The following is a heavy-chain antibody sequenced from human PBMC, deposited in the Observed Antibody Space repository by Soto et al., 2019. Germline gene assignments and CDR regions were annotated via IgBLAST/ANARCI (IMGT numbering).Heavy chain of an antibody. V-gene: IGHV6-1*01. CDR3: ARDIGQLVGYAFDI. D-gene: IGHD6-6*01. CDR1: WESLSSNNAA. Sequence: SQNLSPNCAISWESLSSNNAACNWIRPSPSGGVEWLGRTFYRSKWYNDYAESVKSRITSNPDTSKNQFSLQLNSVTPEDTAVYYCARDIGQLVGYAFDIWGQGTMVTVSS. CDR2: TFYRSKWYN. J-gene: IGHJ3*02.